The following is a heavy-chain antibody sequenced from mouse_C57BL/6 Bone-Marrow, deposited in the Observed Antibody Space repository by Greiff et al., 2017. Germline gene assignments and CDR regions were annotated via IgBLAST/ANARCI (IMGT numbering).Heavy chain of an antibody. CDR1: GYTFTSYG. J-gene: IGHJ4*01. V-gene: IGHV1-81*01. CDR3: AREGLLSMDY. D-gene: IGHD2-10*01. Sequence: QVQLKESGAELARPGASVKLSCKASGYTFTSYGISWVKQRTGQGLAWIGESYPRSGNTYYNEKFKGKATLTADKTSSTAYMELRSLTSEDSAVYFCAREGLLSMDYWGQGTSVTVSS. CDR2: SYPRSGNT.